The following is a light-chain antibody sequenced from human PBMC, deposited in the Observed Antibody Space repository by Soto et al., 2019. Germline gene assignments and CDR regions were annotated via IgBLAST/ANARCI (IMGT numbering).Light chain of an antibody. J-gene: IGLJ1*01. CDR3: LSHSGSSNV. V-gene: IGLV2-8*01. CDR2: EVN. CDR1: SSDVGASDY. Sequence: QSALTQPPSASGSPGQSVAISCTGTSSDVGASDYVSWYQQHSGKAPRLLLYEVNKRPSSVPDRFSGSKSGNTASLTVSALQAVDEGDYYCLSHSGSSNVLGTGTKVTVL.